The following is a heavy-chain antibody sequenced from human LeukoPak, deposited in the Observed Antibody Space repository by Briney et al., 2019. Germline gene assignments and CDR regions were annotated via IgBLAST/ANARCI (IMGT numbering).Heavy chain of an antibody. CDR2: INPSGTGT. D-gene: IGHD5-18*01. V-gene: IGHV1-46*01. J-gene: IGHJ4*02. Sequence: SVKVSCKASGDTYSTYYMHWVRQAPGQVLVLMGIINPSGTGTSYAQRFRSRVTMTRDTPTSTLYMELSSLRSEDTAVYYCARAYMDTAMVALGYWGQGTLVTVSS. CDR3: ARAYMDTAMVALGY. CDR1: GDTYSTYY.